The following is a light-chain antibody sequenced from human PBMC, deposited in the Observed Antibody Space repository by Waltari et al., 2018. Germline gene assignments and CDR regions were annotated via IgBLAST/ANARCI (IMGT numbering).Light chain of an antibody. CDR3: QQYYSTPGWT. CDR2: WAS. CDR1: QSVLYPPNNKNY. Sequence: DIVMTQSPDSLAVSLGERATINCKSSQSVLYPPNNKNYLAWYQQKPGQPPKLLIYWASTREAGVPDRFSGSGSGTDFTLTISSLQAEDVAVYYCQQYYSTPGWTFGQGTKVEIK. J-gene: IGKJ1*01. V-gene: IGKV4-1*01.